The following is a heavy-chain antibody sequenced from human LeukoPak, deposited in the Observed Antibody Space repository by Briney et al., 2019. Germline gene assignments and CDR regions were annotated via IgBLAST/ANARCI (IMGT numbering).Heavy chain of an antibody. J-gene: IGHJ4*02. V-gene: IGHV3-7*03. CDR2: LNEDGSEK. CDR1: GFTFSTYW. Sequence: PGGSLRLSCAAPGFTFSTYWMTWVRQAPGKGLEWVASLNEDGSEKYYVDSVKGRFTISRDNAQKSLYLEMKSLSAKDTAVYYCARAVTSTEGYWGQGTLATVSS. CDR3: ARAVTSTEGY.